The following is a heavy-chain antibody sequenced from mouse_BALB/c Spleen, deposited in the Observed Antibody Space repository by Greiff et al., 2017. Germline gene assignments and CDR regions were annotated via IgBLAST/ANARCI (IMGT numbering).Heavy chain of an antibody. CDR3: AREGGNYEGFAY. J-gene: IGHJ3*01. CDR1: GYTFTSYW. V-gene: IGHV1-87*01. Sequence: QVQLQQSGAELARPGASVKLSCKASGYTFTSYWMQWVKQRPGQGLEWIGAIYPGDGDTRYTQKFKGKATLTADKSSSTAYMQLSSLASEDSAVYYCAREGGNYEGFAYWGQGTLVTVSA. D-gene: IGHD1-1*01. CDR2: IYPGDGDT.